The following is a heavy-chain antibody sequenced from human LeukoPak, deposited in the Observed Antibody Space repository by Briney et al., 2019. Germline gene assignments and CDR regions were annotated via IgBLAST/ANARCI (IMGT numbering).Heavy chain of an antibody. D-gene: IGHD6-25*01. J-gene: IGHJ4*02. CDR2: VNHSGSA. Sequence: SETLSLTCAVYGGSFSGHYWTWVRQPPGKGLEWIGEVNHSGSANYNPSLKSRVIISVDTSKNQFSLKLRSVTAADTAVYYGARAREAATIDSWGQGTLVTVSS. CDR1: GGSFSGHY. CDR3: ARAREAATIDS. V-gene: IGHV4-34*01.